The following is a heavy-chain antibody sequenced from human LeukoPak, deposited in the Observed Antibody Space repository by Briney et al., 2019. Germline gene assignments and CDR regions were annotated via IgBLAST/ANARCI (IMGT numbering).Heavy chain of an antibody. CDR3: ARYRGGYCGGDCAYWLGYFDY. CDR2: MSYDGRNK. D-gene: IGHD2-21*02. V-gene: IGHV3-30*04. Sequence: GRSLRLSCAASGFTFSSYAMHWVRQAPGKGLEWVAVMSYDGRNKYYADSVKGRFTISRDNSKNTLYLQMNSLRAEDTAVYYCARYRGGYCGGDCAYWLGYFDYWGQGTLVTVSS. J-gene: IGHJ4*02. CDR1: GFTFSSYA.